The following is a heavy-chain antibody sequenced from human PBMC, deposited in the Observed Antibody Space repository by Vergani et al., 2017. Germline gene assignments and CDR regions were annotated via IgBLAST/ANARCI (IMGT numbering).Heavy chain of an antibody. CDR3: ARGGGRGMITFGGFIVRQNWFDP. Sequence: QVQLQQWGAGLLKPSETLSLTCAVSGGSFSGYYWSWIREPPGKGLEWRVEINHSGSTNYNPSLKRRVTISVDTSKNQFSLKLSSVTAADTAVYYCARGGGRGMITFGGFIVRQNWFDPWGQGTLVTVSS. D-gene: IGHD3-16*02. CDR2: INHSGST. CDR1: GGSFSGYY. J-gene: IGHJ5*02. V-gene: IGHV4-34*01.